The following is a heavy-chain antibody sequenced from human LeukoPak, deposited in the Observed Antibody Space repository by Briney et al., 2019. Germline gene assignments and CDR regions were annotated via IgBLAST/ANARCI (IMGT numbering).Heavy chain of an antibody. CDR3: ACLIAVAGTRDY. CDR2: MNPNSGNT. CDR1: GYTFTSYD. V-gene: IGHV1-8*01. Sequence: ASVKVSCKASGYTFTSYDINWVRQATGQGLEWMGWMNPNSGNTGYAQKFQGRVTMTRNTSISTAYMELSSLRSEDTAVYYCACLIAVAGTRDYWGQGTLVTVSS. J-gene: IGHJ4*02. D-gene: IGHD6-19*01.